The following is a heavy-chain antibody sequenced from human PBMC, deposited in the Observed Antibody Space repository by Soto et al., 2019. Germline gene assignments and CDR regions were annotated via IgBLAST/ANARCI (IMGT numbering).Heavy chain of an antibody. CDR2: IYPGDSDT. J-gene: IGHJ6*02. CDR3: ARHALGRRKGSSWYVSDYYYYGMDV. CDR1: GYSFTSYW. Sequence: LGESLKISCKGSGYSFTSYWIGWVRQMPGKGLEWMGIIYPGDSDTRYSPSFQGQVTISADKSISTAYLQWSSLKASDTAMYYCARHALGRRKGSSWYVSDYYYYGMDVWGQGTTVTVSS. D-gene: IGHD6-13*01. V-gene: IGHV5-51*01.